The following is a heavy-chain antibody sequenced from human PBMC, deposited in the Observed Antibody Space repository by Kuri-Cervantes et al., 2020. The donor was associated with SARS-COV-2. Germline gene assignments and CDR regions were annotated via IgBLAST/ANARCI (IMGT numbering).Heavy chain of an antibody. CDR2: IIPILGIA. Sequence: SVKVSCKASGGTFSSYAISWVRQAPGQGLEWMGGIIPILGIANYAQKFQGRVTITADKSTSTAYMELSSLRSEDTAVYYFATVVTTYYYYYGMDVWGQGTTVTVSS. CDR1: GGTFSSYA. CDR3: ATVVTTYYYYYGMDV. V-gene: IGHV1-69*10. D-gene: IGHD4-17*01. J-gene: IGHJ6*02.